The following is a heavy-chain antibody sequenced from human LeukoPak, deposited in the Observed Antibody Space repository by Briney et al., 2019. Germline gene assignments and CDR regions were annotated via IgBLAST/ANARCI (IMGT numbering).Heavy chain of an antibody. J-gene: IGHJ3*02. V-gene: IGHV5-51*01. CDR2: FYPGDSDT. D-gene: IGHD1-1*01. CDR1: GYSFTSYW. CDR3: ARSRTTGTPDAFDI. Sequence: GEPLKISCKRFGYSFTSYWSGWVRQLQGKGLGWLGIFYPGDSDTRYSPSFQGQVTISADKSISTAYLQWNSLKASDTAMYYCARSRTTGTPDAFDIWGQGTMVTVSS.